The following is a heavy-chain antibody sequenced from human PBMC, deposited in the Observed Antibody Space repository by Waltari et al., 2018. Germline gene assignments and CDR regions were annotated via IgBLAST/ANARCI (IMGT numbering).Heavy chain of an antibody. J-gene: IGHJ4*02. V-gene: IGHV3-23*04. CDR2: ISVSGGST. D-gene: IGHD1-26*01. Sequence: EVQLVESGGGLLQPGGSLRLSCTASGFTFSSYAMGWVRQAPGKGLEWVSSISVSGGSTYYADSVKGRFTTSRDNSKNTLYLQMNSLRAEDTAIYYCAKGDLSGSKSGWDYWGQGTLVTVSS. CDR1: GFTFSSYA. CDR3: AKGDLSGSKSGWDY.